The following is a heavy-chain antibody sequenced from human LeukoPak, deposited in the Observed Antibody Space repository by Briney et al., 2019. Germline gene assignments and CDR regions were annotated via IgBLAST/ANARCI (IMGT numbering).Heavy chain of an antibody. CDR3: ARPWTVATHYYMDV. Sequence: PSETLSLTCAVYGGSFSGYYWSWIRQPPGKGLEWIGEINHSGSTNYNPSLKSRVTISVDTSKNQFSLKLSSVTAADTAVYHCARPWTVATHYYMDVWGKGTTVTVSS. V-gene: IGHV4-34*01. CDR1: GGSFSGYY. J-gene: IGHJ6*03. D-gene: IGHD5-12*01. CDR2: INHSGST.